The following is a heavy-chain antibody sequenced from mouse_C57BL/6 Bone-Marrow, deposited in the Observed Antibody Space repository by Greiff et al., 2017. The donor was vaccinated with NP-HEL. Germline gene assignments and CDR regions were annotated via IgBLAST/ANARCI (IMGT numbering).Heavy chain of an antibody. CDR1: GYTFTSYW. V-gene: IGHV1-53*01. CDR3: APSSYLYLYFDV. J-gene: IGHJ1*03. CDR2: INPSNGGT. D-gene: IGHD1-1*01. Sequence: QVQLQQPGTELVKPGASVKLSCKASGYTFTSYWMHWVKQRPRQGLEWIGNINPSNGGTNYNETYKSKATLTVDKYTRTAYMQLSSLTYEDSAVYYCAPSSYLYLYFDVWGTGTTVTVSS.